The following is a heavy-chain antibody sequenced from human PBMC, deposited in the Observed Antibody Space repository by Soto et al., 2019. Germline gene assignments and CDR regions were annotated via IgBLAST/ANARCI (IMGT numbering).Heavy chain of an antibody. Sequence: EVQLLESGGGLVQPGGSLRLSCAASGFTFSSYAMSWVRQAPGKGLEWVSAISGSGGSTYYAASVKGRFTISRDNSKNTLYLQMNSLRAEDTAVYYCAKDPSLGYCSGGSCQGWFDPWGQGTLVTVSS. CDR3: AKDPSLGYCSGGSCQGWFDP. J-gene: IGHJ5*02. D-gene: IGHD2-15*01. V-gene: IGHV3-23*01. CDR2: ISGSGGST. CDR1: GFTFSSYA.